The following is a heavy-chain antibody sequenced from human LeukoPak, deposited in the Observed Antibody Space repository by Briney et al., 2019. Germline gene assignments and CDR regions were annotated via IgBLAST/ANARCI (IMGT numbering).Heavy chain of an antibody. CDR1: GYSISSGYY. V-gene: IGHV4-38-2*02. CDR3: ARDLGQQPPYNWFDP. J-gene: IGHJ5*02. CDR2: IYHSGST. D-gene: IGHD6-13*01. Sequence: SETLSLTCAVSGYSISSGYYWGWIRQPPGKGLEWIGSIYHSGSTYYNPSLKSRVTMSVDTSKNQFSLKLSSVTAADTAVYYCARDLGQQPPYNWFDPWGQGTLVTVSS.